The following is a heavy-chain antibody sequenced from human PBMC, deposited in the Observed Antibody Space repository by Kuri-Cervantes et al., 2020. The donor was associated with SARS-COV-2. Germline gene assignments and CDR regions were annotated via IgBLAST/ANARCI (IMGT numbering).Heavy chain of an antibody. V-gene: IGHV4-38-2*01. J-gene: IGHJ4*02. D-gene: IGHD4/OR15-4a*01. CDR2: IYHSGST. CDR1: GYSISSGYY. CDR3: ARGLRGLTHDY. Sequence: GSLRLSCAVSGYSISSGYYWGWIRQPPGKGLEWIGSIYHSGSTYYNPSLKSRVTISVDTSKNQFSLKLSSVTAADTAVYYCARGLRGLTHDYWGQGTLVTVSS.